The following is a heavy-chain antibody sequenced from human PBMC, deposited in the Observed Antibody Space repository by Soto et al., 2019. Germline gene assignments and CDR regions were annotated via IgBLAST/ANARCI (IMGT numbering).Heavy chain of an antibody. J-gene: IGHJ6*02. V-gene: IGHV4-4*07. CDR3: VRDERDYYYGPDV. Sequence: QVQLQESGPGLVKPSETLSLTCSISAGSVTSYYWSWIRQPAGKGLEWIGRIYADGGTTYNPSLKGRVDMSVASSKTQFSLKLSSVTAADTAVYYCVRDERDYYYGPDVWGRGTTVTVSS. CDR2: IYADGGT. D-gene: IGHD6-25*01. CDR1: AGSVTSYY.